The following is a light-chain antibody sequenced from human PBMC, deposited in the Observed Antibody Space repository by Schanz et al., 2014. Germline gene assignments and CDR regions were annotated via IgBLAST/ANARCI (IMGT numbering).Light chain of an antibody. Sequence: QSALTQPASVSGSPGQSITISCTATISDLTGFSYVSWYQQSPDKAPKLMIYDVTNRPSGVSNRFSGSKSGNTASLTVSGLQAEDENDYYCSSYAGSNNLVFGGGTKLTVL. CDR1: ISDLTGFSY. CDR3: SSYAGSNNLV. V-gene: IGLV2-14*01. J-gene: IGLJ3*02. CDR2: DVT.